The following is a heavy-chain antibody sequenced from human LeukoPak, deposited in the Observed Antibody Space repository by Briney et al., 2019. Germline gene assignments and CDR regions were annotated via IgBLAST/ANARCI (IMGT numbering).Heavy chain of an antibody. Sequence: GGSLRLSCAASGFTVSSNYMSWVRQAPGKGLEWVSIIYSVGSTYFADSVKGRFTISRDNSKNTLYLQMNSLRAEDTAVYYCARASSGYDKYFFDYWGQGALVTISS. CDR3: ARASSGYDKYFFDY. V-gene: IGHV3-53*01. D-gene: IGHD5-12*01. J-gene: IGHJ4*02. CDR1: GFTVSSNY. CDR2: IYSVGST.